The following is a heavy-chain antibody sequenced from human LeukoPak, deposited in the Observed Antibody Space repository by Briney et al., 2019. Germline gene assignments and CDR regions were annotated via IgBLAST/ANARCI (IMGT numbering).Heavy chain of an antibody. CDR3: ARDRYYYDSSGYIRMDV. V-gene: IGHV4-4*07. D-gene: IGHD3-22*01. Sequence: SETLSLTCTVSGGSISSYYWSWIRQPAGKGLEWIGRIHTTGSTNYNPSLKSRVTMSVDTSKNQFSLKLSSVTAADTAVYYCARDRYYYDSSGYIRMDVWGKGTTVTISS. J-gene: IGHJ6*04. CDR2: IHTTGST. CDR1: GGSISSYY.